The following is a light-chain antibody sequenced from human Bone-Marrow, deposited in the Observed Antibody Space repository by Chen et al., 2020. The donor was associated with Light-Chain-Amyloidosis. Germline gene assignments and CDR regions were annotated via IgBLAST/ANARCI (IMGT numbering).Light chain of an antibody. Sequence: DIVMTQSPDSLAVSLGERATINCKSSQSVLYSSNNQNYLTWYQQKPGQPPKLLIYFASTRESGVPDRFSGSGSGTDFTLTISSLQAEDVAVYYCQQYYSVPFTFGPGTKVDIK. CDR2: FAS. CDR3: QQYYSVPFT. J-gene: IGKJ3*01. V-gene: IGKV4-1*01. CDR1: QSVLYSSNNQNY.